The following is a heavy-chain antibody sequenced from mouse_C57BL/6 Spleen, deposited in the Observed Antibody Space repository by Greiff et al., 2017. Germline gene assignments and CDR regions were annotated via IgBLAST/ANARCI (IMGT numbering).Heavy chain of an antibody. CDR2: IDPSDSYT. V-gene: IGHV1-69*01. J-gene: IGHJ3*01. Sequence: QVQLQQSGAELVMPGASVKLSCKASGYTFTSYWMHWVKQRPGQGLEWIGEIDPSDSYTNYNQKFKGKSTLTVDKSSSTAYMQLSSLTSEDSAVYYCARYSNYEAWFAYWGQGTLVTGSA. D-gene: IGHD2-5*01. CDR1: GYTFTSYW. CDR3: ARYSNYEAWFAY.